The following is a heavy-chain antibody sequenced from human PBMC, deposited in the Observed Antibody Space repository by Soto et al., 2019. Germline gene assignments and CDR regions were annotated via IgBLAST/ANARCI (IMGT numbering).Heavy chain of an antibody. CDR1: GGSISSYY. CDR3: ARDKQLAGVASYYYYGMDV. J-gene: IGHJ6*04. V-gene: IGHV4-59*01. D-gene: IGHD6-6*01. CDR2: IYYSGST. Sequence: SETLSLTCSVSGGSISSYYWSWIRQPPGKGLEWIGYIYYSGSTNYNPSLKSRVTISVDTSKNQFSLKLSSVTAAETAVYYCARDKQLAGVASYYYYGMDVWGKGTTVTVSS.